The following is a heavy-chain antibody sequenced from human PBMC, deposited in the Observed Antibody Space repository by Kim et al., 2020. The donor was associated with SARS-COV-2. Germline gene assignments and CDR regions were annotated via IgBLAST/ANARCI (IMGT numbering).Heavy chain of an antibody. CDR1: GFTFSTYA. CDR2: IGTGSAAR. V-gene: IGHV3-23*01. J-gene: IGHJ4*02. CDR3: ATQRGAY. D-gene: IGHD3-16*01. Sequence: GGSLRLSCAASGFTFSTYAMTWVRQAPGKGLEWVSSIGTGSAARYYADSVKGRFTISRDNSKNTLCLQMNSLRAEDTALYYCATQRGAYWGQGALVTVSS.